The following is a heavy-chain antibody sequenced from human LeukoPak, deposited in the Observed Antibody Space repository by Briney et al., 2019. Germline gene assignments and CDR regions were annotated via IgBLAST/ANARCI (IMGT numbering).Heavy chain of an antibody. CDR2: IYYSGST. CDR1: GGSISSYY. D-gene: IGHD3-22*01. Sequence: SETLSLTCTVSGGSISSYYWSWIRQPPGKGLEWIGYIYYSGSTNYNPSLKSRVTISVDTSKNQFSLKLSSVTAADTAVYYCARGGDSSGYYPYWGQGTLVTVSS. V-gene: IGHV4-59*08. J-gene: IGHJ4*02. CDR3: ARGGDSSGYYPY.